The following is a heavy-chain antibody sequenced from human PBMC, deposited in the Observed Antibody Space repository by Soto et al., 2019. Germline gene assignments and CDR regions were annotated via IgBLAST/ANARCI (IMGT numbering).Heavy chain of an antibody. CDR3: AREITMIVVASAFDI. J-gene: IGHJ3*02. CDR1: GGTFSSYA. V-gene: IGHV1-69*13. D-gene: IGHD3-22*01. CDR2: IIPIFGTA. Sequence: SVKVSCKASGGTFSSYAISWVRQAPGQGLEWMGGIIPIFGTANYAQKFQGRVTITADESTSTAYMELSSLRSEDTAVYYCAREITMIVVASAFDIWGQGTMVTVS.